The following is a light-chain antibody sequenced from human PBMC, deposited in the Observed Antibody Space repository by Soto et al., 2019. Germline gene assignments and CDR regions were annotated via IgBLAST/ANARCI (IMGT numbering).Light chain of an antibody. CDR3: HQFGSSSWT. CDR1: QSGSSSY. V-gene: IGKV3-20*01. CDR2: GAS. Sequence: ERGWTQSPGTLSFSPGEKATLSCRASQSGSSSYLAWYQQKPGQAPRLLIYGASRRAPGIPDRFSGSGSGPDFTLTVSRLEPEDFAVYYCHQFGSSSWTFGQGTKVEL. J-gene: IGKJ1*01.